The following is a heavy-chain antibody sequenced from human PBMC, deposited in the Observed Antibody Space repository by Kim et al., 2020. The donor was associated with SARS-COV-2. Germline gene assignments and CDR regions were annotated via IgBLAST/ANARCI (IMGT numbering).Heavy chain of an antibody. J-gene: IGHJ4*02. CDR2: IDPSDSYT. V-gene: IGHV5-10-1*01. CDR3: ARHVVRCSSTSCYYYFDY. Sequence: GESLKISCKGSGYSFTSYWISWMRQMPGKGLEWMGRIDPSDSYTNYSPSFQGHVTISADKSISTAYLQWSSLKASDTAMYYCARHVVRCSSTSCYYYFDYWGQGTLVTVSS. D-gene: IGHD2-2*01. CDR1: GYSFTSYW.